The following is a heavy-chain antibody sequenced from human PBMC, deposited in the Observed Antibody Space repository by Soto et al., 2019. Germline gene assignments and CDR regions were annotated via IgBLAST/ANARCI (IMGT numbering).Heavy chain of an antibody. D-gene: IGHD2-15*01. CDR1: GGSISSGSHY. Sequence: PSETLSLTCTVSGGSISSGSHYRVWIRQPPGKGLESIGSIYYNGDTHYNPSLKSRVTISVDTSKNQFSVKLNSVTAADTAVYYCARHESIVVVTAARALDIWGQGTMVTVSS. CDR2: IYYNGDT. V-gene: IGHV4-39*01. J-gene: IGHJ3*02. CDR3: ARHESIVVVTAARALDI.